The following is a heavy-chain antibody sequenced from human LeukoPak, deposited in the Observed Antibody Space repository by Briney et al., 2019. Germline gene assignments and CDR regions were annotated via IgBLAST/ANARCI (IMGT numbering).Heavy chain of an antibody. CDR3: AKESIAARDYYYYYMDV. CDR1: GFTVSSNY. CDR2: IYTVGTT. Sequence: TGGSLRLSCAASGFTVSSNYMSWVRQAPGKGLEWVSIIYTVGTTYYADSVKGRFTISRDNSKNTLYLQMNSLRAEDTAVYYCAKESIAARDYYYYYMDVWGKGTTVTVSS. V-gene: IGHV3-66*01. J-gene: IGHJ6*03. D-gene: IGHD6-6*01.